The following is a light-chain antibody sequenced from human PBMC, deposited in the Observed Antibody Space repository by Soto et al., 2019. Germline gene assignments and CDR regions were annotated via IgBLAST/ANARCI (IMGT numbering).Light chain of an antibody. Sequence: VLTQSPGPLSVSPAERATLSCRASLSVSTNLAWYQQKPGQAPRLLIHGATTRATGIPARFSGSGSGTEFTLTISSLQSEDFAVYYCQQYNNWPRTFGQGTKVDIK. CDR2: GAT. CDR3: QQYNNWPRT. J-gene: IGKJ1*01. V-gene: IGKV3-15*01. CDR1: LSVSTN.